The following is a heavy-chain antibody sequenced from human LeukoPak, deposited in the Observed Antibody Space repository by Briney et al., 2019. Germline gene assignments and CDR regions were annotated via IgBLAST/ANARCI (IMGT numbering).Heavy chain of an antibody. CDR1: GFTFSSYE. CDR2: IRCSGGTE. Sequence: PGGSLRLSCEASGFTFSSYEMNWVRQAPGKGLEWVSYIRCSGGTEYYADPAKRRFTISRDNAKNSMYLQMNSLRAEDPALYYCARDIGCSGGSCYSGAFDIWGQGTMVTVSS. D-gene: IGHD2-15*01. J-gene: IGHJ3*02. V-gene: IGHV3-48*03. CDR3: ARDIGCSGGSCYSGAFDI.